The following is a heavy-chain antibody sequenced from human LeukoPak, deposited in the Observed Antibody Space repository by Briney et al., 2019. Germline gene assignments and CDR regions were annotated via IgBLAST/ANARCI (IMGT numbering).Heavy chain of an antibody. CDR1: GGSISSYY. J-gene: IGHJ6*03. CDR2: IYTSGST. V-gene: IGHV4-4*07. Sequence: SETLSLTCTVSGGSISSYYWSWIRQPAGKGLEWIGRIYTSGSTNYNPSPKSRVTMSVDTSTNQFSLKLSSVTAADTAVYYCARHGLGGSGYYHYYYYMDVWGKGTTVTVSS. D-gene: IGHD3-22*01. CDR3: ARHGLGGSGYYHYYYYMDV.